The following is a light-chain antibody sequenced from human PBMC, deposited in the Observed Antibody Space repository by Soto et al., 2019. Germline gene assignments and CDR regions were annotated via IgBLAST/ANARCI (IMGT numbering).Light chain of an antibody. Sequence: EIVMTQSPATLSVSPGGRATLSCRASQSISDTLAWYQQKPGQAPRLLIYGASTRAPGFPARFSGSGSGTDFTLTISSLQSEDFAVYYCQQYNNWPFSFGQGTRLEIK. CDR1: QSISDT. V-gene: IGKV3-15*01. CDR2: GAS. CDR3: QQYNNWPFS. J-gene: IGKJ5*01.